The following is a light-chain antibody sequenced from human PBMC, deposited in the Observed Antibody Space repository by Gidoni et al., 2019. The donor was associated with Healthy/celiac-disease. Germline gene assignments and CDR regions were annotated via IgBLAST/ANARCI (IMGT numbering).Light chain of an antibody. CDR1: QDISNY. CDR2: DAS. V-gene: IGKV1-33*01. CDR3: QQYDNRPPRLT. J-gene: IGKJ4*01. Sequence: DIQMTQSPSSLSASVGDRVTITCQASQDISNYLNWYQQKPGKAPKLRIYDASNLETGVPSRFSGSGSGTDFTFTISSLQPEDIATYYCQQYDNRPPRLTFGGGTKVEIK.